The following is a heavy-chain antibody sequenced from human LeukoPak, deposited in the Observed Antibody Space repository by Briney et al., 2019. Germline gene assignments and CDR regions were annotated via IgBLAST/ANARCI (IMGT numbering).Heavy chain of an antibody. Sequence: SETLSLTCSVSGGSISSYYWSWIRQPPGKGLEWIGYLYYSVSTNSNPSLKSRVTMSVDTSKNQFSLNLRSVTAADTAVYYCARGGSGISNAFDIWGQGTMVTVSS. CDR3: ARGGSGISNAFDI. CDR1: GGSISSYY. V-gene: IGHV4-59*01. J-gene: IGHJ3*02. D-gene: IGHD3-10*01. CDR2: LYYSVST.